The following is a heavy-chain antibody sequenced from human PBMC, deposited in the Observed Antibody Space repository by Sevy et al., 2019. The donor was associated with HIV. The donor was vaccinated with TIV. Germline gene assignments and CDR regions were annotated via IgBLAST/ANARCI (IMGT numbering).Heavy chain of an antibody. V-gene: IGHV4-4*02. Sequence: SETLSLTCAVSDGSIRTSNWWSWVRRSPGKGLEWLGEIYHSGTTNRNPSLKSRLTISIDKSKNQFSLKLTSVTAADTAVYYCARLTGGVDSGFQHWGQGTLVTVSS. CDR3: ARLTGGVDSGFQH. CDR1: DGSIRTSNW. J-gene: IGHJ1*01. D-gene: IGHD3-16*01. CDR2: IYHSGTT.